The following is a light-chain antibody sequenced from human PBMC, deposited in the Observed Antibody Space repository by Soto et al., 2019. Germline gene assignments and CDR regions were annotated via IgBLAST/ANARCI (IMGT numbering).Light chain of an antibody. CDR1: QDISSY. CDR3: QHVHDYPIT. V-gene: IGKV1-9*01. J-gene: IGKJ4*01. Sequence: DDQLAQSPAFRSASVGDRVTVTCRSSQDISSYLAWYQQKPGKAPKVLIYGASTLQSGVPPRFGGSGSGTAFTLTISSLQPEDFATYYCQHVHDYPITFGGGTKVDIK. CDR2: GAS.